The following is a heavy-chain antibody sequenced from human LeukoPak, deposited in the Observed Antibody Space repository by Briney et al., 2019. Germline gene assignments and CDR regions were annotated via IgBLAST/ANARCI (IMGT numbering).Heavy chain of an antibody. D-gene: IGHD2-21*01. CDR3: ARGHFDSDYYYYMDA. Sequence: GGSLRLSCAASGFTFSSYWMSWVRKAPGKGLEWVANIKQDGSEKYYVDSVKGRFTISRDNAKNSLYLQMNSLRAEDTAVYYCARGHFDSDYYYYMDAWGKGTTVTVSS. J-gene: IGHJ6*03. V-gene: IGHV3-7*01. CDR1: GFTFSSYW. CDR2: IKQDGSEK.